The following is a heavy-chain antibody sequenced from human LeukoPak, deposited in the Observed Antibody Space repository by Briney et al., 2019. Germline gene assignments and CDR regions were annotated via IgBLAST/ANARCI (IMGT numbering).Heavy chain of an antibody. CDR1: GFTFSRYW. J-gene: IGHJ4*02. CDR2: IKQDGSEK. Sequence: TGGSLRLSCAASGFTFSRYWMSWVREAPGKGLEWVANIKQDGSEKYYVDSVKGRFTISRDNAKNSLYLQMNSLRAEDTAVYYCARDLFYTYYYDSSGYRFDYWGQGTLVTVSS. V-gene: IGHV3-7*01. D-gene: IGHD3-22*01. CDR3: ARDLFYTYYYDSSGYRFDY.